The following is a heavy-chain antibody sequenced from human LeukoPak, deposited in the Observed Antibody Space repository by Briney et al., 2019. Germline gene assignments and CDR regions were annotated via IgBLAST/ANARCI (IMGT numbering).Heavy chain of an antibody. Sequence: ASVKVSCKASGYTFTSYAMHWVRQAPGQRLEWMGRINAGNGNTKYSQKFQGRVTITRDTSASTAHMELSSLRSEDTAVYYCASQAATRLYYYGMDVWGKGTTVTVSS. CDR3: ASQAATRLYYYGMDV. CDR2: INAGNGNT. CDR1: GYTFTSYA. D-gene: IGHD2-15*01. V-gene: IGHV1-3*01. J-gene: IGHJ6*04.